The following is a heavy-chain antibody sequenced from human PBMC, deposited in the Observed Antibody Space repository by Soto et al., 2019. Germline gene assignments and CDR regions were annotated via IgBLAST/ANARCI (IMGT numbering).Heavy chain of an antibody. D-gene: IGHD2-21*02. CDR2: IYWDDDK. Sequence: QITLKESGPTLVKPTQTLTLTCTFSGLSLSTTGVGVGWIRQPPGKALEWLALIYWDDDKRYSPSLKSKLTFTKATSKNQVVLTMTTMDPVDTATYYCVQSRCGGDCLQSYSSHSYYGLDVWGQGTTVTVSS. V-gene: IGHV2-5*02. J-gene: IGHJ6*02. CDR3: VQSRCGGDCLQSYSSHSYYGLDV. CDR1: GLSLSTTGVG.